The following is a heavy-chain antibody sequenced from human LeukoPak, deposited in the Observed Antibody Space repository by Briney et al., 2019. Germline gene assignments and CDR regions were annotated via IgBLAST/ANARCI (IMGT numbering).Heavy chain of an antibody. D-gene: IGHD3-16*01. J-gene: IGHJ4*02. V-gene: IGHV3-30*02. CDR3: AKDWGETYTIDY. CDR1: GFTFRRDA. CDR2: IPYDGISK. Sequence: PGVSLRLSCVASGFTFRRDAMHWVRQAPGKGLEWVSFIPYDGISKYYVDSVKGRFTISRDNSKNTVYLQMNSLRVEDTAVYYCAKDWGETYTIDYWGQGTLVSVSS.